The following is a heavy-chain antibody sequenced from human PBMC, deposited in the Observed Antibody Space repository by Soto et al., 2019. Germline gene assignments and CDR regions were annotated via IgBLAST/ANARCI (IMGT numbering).Heavy chain of an antibody. D-gene: IGHD2-2*01. CDR1: GCTFTSYY. CDR2: INPSGGST. Sequence: ASVKVSCKASGCTFTSYYMHWVRQAPGQGLEWMGIINPSGGSTSYAQKFQGRVTMTRDTSTSTVYMELSSLRSEDTAVYYCARVSCSSTSCTTRGNWFDPWGQGTLVTVSS. J-gene: IGHJ5*02. V-gene: IGHV1-46*01. CDR3: ARVSCSSTSCTTRGNWFDP.